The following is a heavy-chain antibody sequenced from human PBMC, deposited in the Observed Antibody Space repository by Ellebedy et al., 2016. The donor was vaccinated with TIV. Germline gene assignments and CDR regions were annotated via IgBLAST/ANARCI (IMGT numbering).Heavy chain of an antibody. CDR2: INPSGGST. J-gene: IGHJ4*02. D-gene: IGHD3-10*01. CDR3: VRGPMLRGAAQDFDS. Sequence: AASVKVSCKASGYPFTSYYMHWVRQAPGQGLEWMGIINPSGGSTSYALKFQGRVTMTTDTSTSTAYMELRSLTPDDTAVYYCVRGPMLRGAAQDFDSWGQGTLVTVSS. CDR1: GYPFTSYY. V-gene: IGHV1-46*01.